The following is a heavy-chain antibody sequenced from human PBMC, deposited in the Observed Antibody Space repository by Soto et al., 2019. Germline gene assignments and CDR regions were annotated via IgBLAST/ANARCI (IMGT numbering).Heavy chain of an antibody. D-gene: IGHD3-10*01. CDR3: VKEKEVTMVRGVIGY. V-gene: IGHV3-64D*06. CDR2: ISSNGGST. Sequence: GGSLRLSCSASGFTFSSYAMHWVRQAPGKGLEYVSAISSNGGSTYYADSVKGRFTISRDNSKNTLYLQMSSLRAEDTAVYYCVKEKEVTMVRGVIGYWGQGTLVTVSS. J-gene: IGHJ4*02. CDR1: GFTFSSYA.